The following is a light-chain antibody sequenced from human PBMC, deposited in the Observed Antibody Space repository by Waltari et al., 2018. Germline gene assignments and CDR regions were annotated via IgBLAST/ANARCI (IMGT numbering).Light chain of an antibody. CDR2: GAS. Sequence: EIVLTQSPATVSLSPGERDTLSCSASHSVISSYLAWYQQKAGQPPRLLIYGASRRASGIPDRLSGSGSGTDFTLTISRLDPEDFAVYYCQHYGGSQGGLPFGPGTTVDF. J-gene: IGKJ3*01. CDR1: HSVISSY. V-gene: IGKV3-20*01. CDR3: QHYGGSQGGLP.